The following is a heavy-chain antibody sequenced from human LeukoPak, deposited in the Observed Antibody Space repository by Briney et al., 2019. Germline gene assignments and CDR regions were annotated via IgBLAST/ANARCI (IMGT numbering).Heavy chain of an antibody. J-gene: IGHJ6*02. Sequence: SETLSLTCTVSGGSISSSYWTWIRQPAGKGLEWIGRIYSSGSTNYNPSLKSRVTISVDTSKNQFSLKLSSVTAADTAVYYCARGGMVSYYYYGMDVWGQGTTVTVSS. V-gene: IGHV4-4*07. D-gene: IGHD3-10*01. CDR3: ARGGMVSYYYYGMDV. CDR2: IYSSGST. CDR1: GGSISSSY.